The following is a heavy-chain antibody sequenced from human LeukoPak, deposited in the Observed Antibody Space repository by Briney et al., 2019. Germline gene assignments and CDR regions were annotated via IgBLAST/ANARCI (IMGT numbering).Heavy chain of an antibody. CDR1: GGSFSGYY. CDR3: ARRSIVVVPAAIYYYYYMDV. CDR2: INHSGST. J-gene: IGHJ6*03. Sequence: PETLSLTCAVYGGSFSGYYWSWIRQPPGKGLEWIGEINHSGSTNYNPSLKSRVTISVDTSKNQFSLKLSSVTAADTAVYYCARRSIVVVPAAIYYYYYMDVWGKGTTVTISS. V-gene: IGHV4-34*01. D-gene: IGHD2-2*01.